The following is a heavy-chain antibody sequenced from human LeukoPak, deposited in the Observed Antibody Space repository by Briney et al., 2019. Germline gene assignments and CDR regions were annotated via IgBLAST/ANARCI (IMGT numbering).Heavy chain of an antibody. J-gene: IGHJ6*03. CDR1: GFTFSGSA. CDR2: IRSKANSYAT. D-gene: IGHD1-26*01. V-gene: IGHV3-73*01. Sequence: GGSLRLSCAASGFTFSGSAMHWVRQASGKGLEWVGRIRSKANSYATAYAASVKGRFTISRDDSKNTAYLQMNSLKTEDTAVYYCTRLPLFGGSSSYYYYYMDVWGKGTTVTVSS. CDR3: TRLPLFGGSSSYYYYYMDV.